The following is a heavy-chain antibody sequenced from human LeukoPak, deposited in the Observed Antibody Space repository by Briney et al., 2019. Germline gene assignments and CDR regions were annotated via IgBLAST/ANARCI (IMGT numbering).Heavy chain of an antibody. CDR3: ARETDYPYYYGMDV. Sequence: SQTLSLTCAISGDSVSSNSAAWNWIRQSPSRGLEWLGRTYYRSKWYNDYAVSVKSRMGINPDTSKNQFSLQLNSVTPEDTAVYYCARETDYPYYYGMDVWGKGTTVTVSS. V-gene: IGHV6-1*01. D-gene: IGHD3-16*01. CDR2: TYYRSKWYN. CDR1: GDSVSSNSAA. J-gene: IGHJ6*04.